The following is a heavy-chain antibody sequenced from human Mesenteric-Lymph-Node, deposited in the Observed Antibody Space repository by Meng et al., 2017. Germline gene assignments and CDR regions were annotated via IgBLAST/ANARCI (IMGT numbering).Heavy chain of an antibody. CDR1: GGSISSGGYY. Sequence: QVTVQGWGQGLVKPSQTLSLTCTVAGGSISSGGYYWSWIRQHPGKGLEWIGYIYYSGSTYYNPSLKSLVTISVDTSKNQFSLKLSSVTAADTAVYYCARVKGQGIRQWLVGFDYWGQGTLVTVSS. J-gene: IGHJ4*02. V-gene: IGHV4-31*01. CDR3: ARVKGQGIRQWLVGFDY. CDR2: IYYSGST. D-gene: IGHD6-19*01.